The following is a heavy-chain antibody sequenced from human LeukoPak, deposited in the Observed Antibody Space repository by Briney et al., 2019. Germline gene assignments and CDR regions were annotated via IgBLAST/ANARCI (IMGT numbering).Heavy chain of an antibody. D-gene: IGHD3-22*01. V-gene: IGHV4-59*01. CDR1: GGSISSYY. CDR3: ARFSGYRGYYYDSSGYYY. CDR2: IFYSGST. Sequence: PSETLSLTCTVSGGSISSYYWSWIRQPPGKGLEWIGYIFYSGSTNYNPSPKSLVTISVDTSKNQFSLKLSSVTAADTAVYYCARFSGYRGYYYDSSGYYYWGQGTLVTVSS. J-gene: IGHJ4*02.